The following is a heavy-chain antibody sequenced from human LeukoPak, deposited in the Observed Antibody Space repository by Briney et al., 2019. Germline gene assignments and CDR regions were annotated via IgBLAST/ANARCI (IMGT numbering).Heavy chain of an antibody. J-gene: IGHJ4*02. CDR3: ARAVHCSSTSYYAFDY. CDR2: MNPNSGNT. D-gene: IGHD2-2*01. V-gene: IGHV1-8*01. CDR1: GYTFTSYD. Sequence: ASVKVSCKATGYTFTSYDINWVRQATGQGLEWMGWMNPNSGNTGYAQKFQGRVTMTRNTSISTAYMELSSLRSEDTAVYYCARAVHCSSTSYYAFDYWGQGTLVTVSS.